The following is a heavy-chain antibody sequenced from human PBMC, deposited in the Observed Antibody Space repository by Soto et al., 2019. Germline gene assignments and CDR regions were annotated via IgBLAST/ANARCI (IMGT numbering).Heavy chain of an antibody. Sequence: PSETLSLTCTVSGGSISSGYYYWSWIRQPPGKGLEWIGYIYYSGSTYYNPSLKSRVTISVDTSKNQFSLKLSSVTAADTAVYYCARDSRIRLLRETWYSGMDVWGQGTTVTVSS. D-gene: IGHD3-16*01. V-gene: IGHV4-30-4*01. CDR3: ARDSRIRLLRETWYSGMDV. CDR1: GGSISSGYYY. CDR2: IYYSGST. J-gene: IGHJ6*02.